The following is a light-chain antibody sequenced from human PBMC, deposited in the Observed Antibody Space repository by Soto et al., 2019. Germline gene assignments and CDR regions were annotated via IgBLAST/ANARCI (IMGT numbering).Light chain of an antibody. CDR3: SSYTSSRTRV. V-gene: IGLV2-14*01. Sequence: QTVVTQPASVSGSPGQSITISCTGTSSDVGGYNYVSWYQQHPGKAPKLMIYDVSNRPSGVSNRFSGSKSGNTASLTISGLQAEDEADYYCSSYTSSRTRVFGTGTKLTVL. CDR1: SSDVGGYNY. J-gene: IGLJ1*01. CDR2: DVS.